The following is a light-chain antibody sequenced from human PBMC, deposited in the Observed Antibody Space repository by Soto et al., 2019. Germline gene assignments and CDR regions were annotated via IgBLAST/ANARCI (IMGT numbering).Light chain of an antibody. CDR3: LLSYSGARLV. Sequence: QAVVTQEPSLTVSPGGTVTLTCGSSTGAVTSGHYPYWFQQKPGQAPRTLIYDTSNKHSWTPARFSGSLLGGKAALTLSGXXXXXXXEYYCLLSYSGARLVFGGGTKLTVL. V-gene: IGLV7-46*01. J-gene: IGLJ2*01. CDR1: TGAVTSGHY. CDR2: DTS.